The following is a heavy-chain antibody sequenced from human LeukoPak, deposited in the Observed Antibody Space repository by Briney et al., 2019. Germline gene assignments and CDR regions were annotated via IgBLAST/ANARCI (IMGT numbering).Heavy chain of an antibody. V-gene: IGHV4-39*07. CDR3: AREHYYDSSGYGAFDI. CDR1: GGSINSGNYF. D-gene: IGHD3-22*01. Sequence: SETLSLTCTVSGGSINSGNYFWGWVRQPPGKGLEWIGSIYYSGSTYYNPSLKSRVTISVDTSKNQFSLKLSSVTAADTAVYYCAREHYYDSSGYGAFDIWGQGTMVTVSS. CDR2: IYYSGST. J-gene: IGHJ3*02.